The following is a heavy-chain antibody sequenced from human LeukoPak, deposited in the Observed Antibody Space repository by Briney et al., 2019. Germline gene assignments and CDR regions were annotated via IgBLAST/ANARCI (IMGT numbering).Heavy chain of an antibody. Sequence: WASVKVSCKTSGYTFTYYVISWVRQAPGQGLEWMGWINPNSGGTNYAQKFQGRVTMTRDTSISTAYMELSRLRSDDTAVYYCARVPPSGYSSSHFDYWGQGTLVTVSS. CDR2: INPNSGGT. CDR3: ARVPPSGYSSSHFDY. D-gene: IGHD6-6*01. V-gene: IGHV1-2*02. J-gene: IGHJ4*02. CDR1: GYTFTYYV.